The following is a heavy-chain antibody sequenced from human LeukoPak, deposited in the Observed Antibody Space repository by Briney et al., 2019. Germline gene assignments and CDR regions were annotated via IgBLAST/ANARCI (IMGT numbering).Heavy chain of an antibody. CDR2: ISGSGGST. CDR1: GFTFSSYA. Sequence: GGSLRLSCAASGFTFSSYAMSWVRQAPGKGLQWVSGISGSGGSTYYADSVKGRFTISRDNSKNTLYLQMNSLRAEDTAVYYCAKGYCSSITCAPNYWGQGTLVTVSS. CDR3: AKGYCSSITCAPNY. J-gene: IGHJ4*02. V-gene: IGHV3-23*01. D-gene: IGHD2-2*01.